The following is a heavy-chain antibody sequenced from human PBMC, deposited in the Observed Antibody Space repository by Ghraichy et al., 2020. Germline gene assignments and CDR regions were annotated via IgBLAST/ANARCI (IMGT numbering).Heavy chain of an antibody. CDR1: GFTFSSYA. Sequence: GGSLRLSCAASGFTFSSYAMSWVRQAPGKGLEWVSAISGSGGSTYYADSVKGRFTISRDNSKNTLYLQMNSLRAEDTAVYYCARPNYDFWRAFDIWGQGTMVTVSS. CDR2: ISGSGGST. CDR3: ARPNYDFWRAFDI. V-gene: IGHV3-23*01. D-gene: IGHD3-3*01. J-gene: IGHJ3*02.